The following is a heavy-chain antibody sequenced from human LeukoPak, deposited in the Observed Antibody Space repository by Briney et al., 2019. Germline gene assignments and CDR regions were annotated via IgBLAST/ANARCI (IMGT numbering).Heavy chain of an antibody. V-gene: IGHV1-2*02. CDR1: GYTFTGYY. CDR3: ASFGDPYYYDSSGYDY. Sequence: GASVKVSCKAFGYTFTGYYMHWVRQAPGQGLEWMGWINPNSGGTNYAQKFQGRVTMTRDTSISTAYMELSRLRSDDTAVYYCASFGDPYYYDSSGYDYWGQGTLVTVSS. J-gene: IGHJ4*02. D-gene: IGHD3-22*01. CDR2: INPNSGGT.